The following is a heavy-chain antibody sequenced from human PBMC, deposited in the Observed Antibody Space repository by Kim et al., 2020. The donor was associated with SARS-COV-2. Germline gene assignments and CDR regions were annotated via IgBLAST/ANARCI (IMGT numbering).Heavy chain of an antibody. V-gene: IGHV3-23*01. Sequence: GGSLRLSCAASGFTFSSYAMSWVRQAPGKGLEWVSAISGSGGSTYYADSVKGRFTFSRDKSKNTLYLQMNSLRAEDPAVYYCAKEASPGGYYDSLTGYSGYYYYYGMDVWGQETTVTVS. CDR3: AKEASPGGYYDSLTGYSGYYYYYGMDV. D-gene: IGHD3-9*01. CDR2: ISGSGGST. J-gene: IGHJ6*02. CDR1: GFTFSSYA.